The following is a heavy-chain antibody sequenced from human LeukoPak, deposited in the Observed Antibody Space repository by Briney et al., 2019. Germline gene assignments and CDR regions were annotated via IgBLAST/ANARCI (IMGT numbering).Heavy chain of an antibody. CDR1: GFTFNNYG. Sequence: PGRSLRLSCAASGFTFNNYGMHWVRQAPGKGLEWVAVTWFGGTKDYYADSVRGRFTISRDNSENTLYLQMNSLRAEDTAVYYCAKEDRVPSRVEMATRPPYYFDYWGQGTLVTVSS. CDR2: TWFGGTKD. D-gene: IGHD5-24*01. V-gene: IGHV3-30*18. CDR3: AKEDRVPSRVEMATRPPYYFDY. J-gene: IGHJ4*02.